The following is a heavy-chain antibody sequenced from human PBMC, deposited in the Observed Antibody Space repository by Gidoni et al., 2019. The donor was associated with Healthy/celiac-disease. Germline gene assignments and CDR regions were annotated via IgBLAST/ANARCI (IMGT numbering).Heavy chain of an antibody. Sequence: QVQLQQSGAGLLKPSETLSLTCAVYGVSFSRYYWSWIRQPPGKGLEWIGENKHIGSTNYNPSLKSRVTISVDTSKNQFSLKLSSVTAADTAVYYCARVGCTNGVCSLDYGCQGTLVTVSS. CDR1: GVSFSRYY. V-gene: IGHV4-34*01. CDR2: NKHIGST. J-gene: IGHJ4*02. CDR3: ARVGCTNGVCSLDY. D-gene: IGHD2-8*01.